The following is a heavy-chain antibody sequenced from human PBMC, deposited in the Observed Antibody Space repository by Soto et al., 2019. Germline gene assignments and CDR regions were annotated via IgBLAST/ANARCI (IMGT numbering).Heavy chain of an antibody. CDR3: ARKPPSNGNNWFFDY. Sequence: GESLKISCKASGYTFTNNYWIAWVRKLSGKDVEWMGIIFPGDSDTRYSPSFQGQVTVSVDKSTSTAYLQWSSLKASDTAMYYCARKPPSNGNNWFFDYWGQGTLVTVSS. J-gene: IGHJ4*02. D-gene: IGHD1-1*01. V-gene: IGHV5-51*01. CDR2: IFPGDSDT. CDR1: GYTFTNNYW.